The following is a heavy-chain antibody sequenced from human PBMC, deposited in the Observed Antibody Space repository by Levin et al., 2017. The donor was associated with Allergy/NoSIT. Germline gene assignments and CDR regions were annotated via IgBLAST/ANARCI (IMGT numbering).Heavy chain of an antibody. CDR3: ARDGVRVFDF. J-gene: IGHJ4*02. CDR1: GASVSSNIAA. V-gene: IGHV6-1*01. CDR2: TYYRSKWYS. Sequence: SETLSLTCAISGASVSSNIAAWNWIRQSPSRGLEWLGRTYYRSKWYSDYAVSVKGRITVNPDTSKNQFSLLLNSLTPEDTAMYYCARDGVRVFDFWGQGTLVTVSS. D-gene: IGHD3-3*01.